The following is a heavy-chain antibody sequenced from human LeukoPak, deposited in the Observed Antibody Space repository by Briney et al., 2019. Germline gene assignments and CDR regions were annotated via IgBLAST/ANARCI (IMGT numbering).Heavy chain of an antibody. J-gene: IGHJ4*02. CDR1: GYTFTSYD. V-gene: IGHV1-8*01. CDR3: ARVLPGIGGNSLDY. D-gene: IGHD4-23*01. Sequence: ASVKVSCKASGYTFTSYDINWVRQATGQGLEWMGWMNPNSGNTGYAQRFQGRVTMTRNTSISTAYMELSSLRSEDTAVYYCARVLPGIGGNSLDYWGQGTLVTVSS. CDR2: MNPNSGNT.